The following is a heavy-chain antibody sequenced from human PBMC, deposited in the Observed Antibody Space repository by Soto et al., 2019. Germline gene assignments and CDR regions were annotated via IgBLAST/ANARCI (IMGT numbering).Heavy chain of an antibody. CDR2: ISGSGSRSGTRT. J-gene: IGHJ4*02. D-gene: IGHD3-22*01. CDR3: ATRAYYDSRGYYYYEYYFDY. Sequence: GGSLRLSYAASGFTFSNYAMSWVRQAPGKGLEWVSGISGSGSRSGTRTYYADSVKGRFTISRDNSKNTLYLQVDSLRAEDTAVYYCATRAYYDSRGYYYYEYYFDYWGQGTLVTVSS. CDR1: GFTFSNYA. V-gene: IGHV3-23*01.